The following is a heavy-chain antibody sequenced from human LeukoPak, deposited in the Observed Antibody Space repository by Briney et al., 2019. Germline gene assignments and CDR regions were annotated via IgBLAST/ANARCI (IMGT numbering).Heavy chain of an antibody. J-gene: IGHJ4*02. D-gene: IGHD6-13*01. CDR2: VFYHGNSE. V-gene: IGHV3-30*18. CDR3: AKEAAAAGFDY. Sequence: GGSLRLSCAASGFTFSNAWMSWVRQAPGRGLEWVATVFYHGNSEYYADSVRGRFTISRDNSKNTVYLQMNSLRVEDTAVYYCAKEAAAAGFDYWGQGTLVTVSA. CDR1: GFTFSNAW.